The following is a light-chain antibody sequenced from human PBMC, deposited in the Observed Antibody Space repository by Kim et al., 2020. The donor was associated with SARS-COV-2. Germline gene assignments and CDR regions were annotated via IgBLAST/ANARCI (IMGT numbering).Light chain of an antibody. J-gene: IGLJ2*01. CDR2: GVG. CDR1: RSDGGGYNY. V-gene: IGLV2-14*03. Sequence: GQSITISCTGTRSDGGGYNYVSWYQQHPGKAPKLLIYGVGNRPSGVSNRFSGSKSGNTASLTISGLQAEDEADYYCSSYTTSSTQVFGGGTQLTVL. CDR3: SSYTTSSTQV.